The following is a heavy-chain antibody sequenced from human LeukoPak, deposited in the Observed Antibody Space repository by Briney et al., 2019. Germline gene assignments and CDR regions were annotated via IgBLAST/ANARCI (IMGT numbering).Heavy chain of an antibody. Sequence: ASVKVSCKASGYTFTSYDINWVRQVTGQGLEWMGWMNPNSGNTGYAQKFQGRVTMTRNTSISTAYMELSSLRSEDTAVYYCARDSVPAVVYGYDPTFDYWGQGTLVTVSS. CDR1: GYTFTSYD. CDR3: ARDSVPAVVYGYDPTFDY. V-gene: IGHV1-8*01. J-gene: IGHJ4*02. D-gene: IGHD5-12*01. CDR2: MNPNSGNT.